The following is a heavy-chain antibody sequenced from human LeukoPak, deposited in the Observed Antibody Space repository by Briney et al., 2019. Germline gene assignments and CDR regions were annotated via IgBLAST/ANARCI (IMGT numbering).Heavy chain of an antibody. CDR3: ARQKCTSTSCLTKNAFDI. D-gene: IGHD2-2*01. CDR2: IYTSGST. J-gene: IGHJ3*02. V-gene: IGHV4-4*09. CDR1: GSISSYY. Sequence: PSEPLSLTCTVSGSISSYYWSWFRQPPGKGLEWIGYIYTSGSTNNNPSLKSRVTISVDTSKNQFSLDLSSVIAADTAVYYCARQKCTSTSCLTKNAFDIWGQGTMVTVSS.